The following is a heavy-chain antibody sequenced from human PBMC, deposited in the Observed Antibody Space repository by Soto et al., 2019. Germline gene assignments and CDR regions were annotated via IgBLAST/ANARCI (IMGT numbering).Heavy chain of an antibody. J-gene: IGHJ6*02. Sequence: GASVKVSCKVSGYTLTELSMHWVRQAPGKGLEWMGGFDPEDGETIYAQKFQGRVTMTEDTSTDTAYMELSSLRSEDTAVYYCATPYYYGSETTSYYYGMDLWGQGTTVTASS. CDR3: ATPYYYGSETTSYYYGMDL. CDR2: FDPEDGET. CDR1: GYTLTELS. V-gene: IGHV1-24*01. D-gene: IGHD3-10*01.